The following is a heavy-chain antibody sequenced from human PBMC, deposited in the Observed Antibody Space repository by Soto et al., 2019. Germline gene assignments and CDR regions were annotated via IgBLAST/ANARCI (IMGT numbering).Heavy chain of an antibody. CDR3: ARSGHVSGLAY. CDR1: GFTFSSYW. V-gene: IGHV3-74*01. J-gene: IGHJ4*02. CDR2: INPDEISS. D-gene: IGHD1-26*01. Sequence: EVQLVESGGGLVQPGGSLRLSCAASGFTFSSYWMHWVRQAPGKGLVWVSRINPDEISSTYAGSVKGPFTIARDNAKNTLYLQTNSPRAEDTDVYYCARSGHVSGLAYWGQGTLVTVSS.